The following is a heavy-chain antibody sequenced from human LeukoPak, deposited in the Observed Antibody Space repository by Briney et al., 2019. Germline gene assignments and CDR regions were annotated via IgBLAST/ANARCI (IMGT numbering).Heavy chain of an antibody. CDR3: ARDRCSGGSCYDY. CDR1: GGTFSSYA. D-gene: IGHD2-15*01. Sequence: SVKVSCKASGGTFSSYAISWVRQAPGQGLEWMGGIIPIFGTANYAQKFQGRVTITADESTSTAYMELSSLRSEDTAVYYCARDRCSGGSCYDYWGQGTLVTVSS. V-gene: IGHV1-69*13. CDR2: IIPIFGTA. J-gene: IGHJ4*02.